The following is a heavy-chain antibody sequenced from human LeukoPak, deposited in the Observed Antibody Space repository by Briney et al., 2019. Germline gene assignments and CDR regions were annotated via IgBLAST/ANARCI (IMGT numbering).Heavy chain of an antibody. CDR1: GFTFSSYG. D-gene: IGHD4-11*01. J-gene: IGHJ6*03. CDR3: AKGRETTVTTYDRYYYYYLDV. V-gene: IGHV3-30*18. Sequence: GGSLRLSCAASGFTFSSYGMHWVRQAPGKGLEWVAVISYDGSNKYYADPVKGRFTISRDTSKNTLYLQMNSLRAEDTAVYYCAKGRETTVTTYDRYYYYYLDVWGKGTTVTVSS. CDR2: ISYDGSNK.